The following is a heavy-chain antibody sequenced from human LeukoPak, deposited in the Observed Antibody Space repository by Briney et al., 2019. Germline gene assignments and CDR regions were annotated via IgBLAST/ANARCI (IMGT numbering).Heavy chain of an antibody. CDR1: GFTFSSYS. J-gene: IGHJ4*02. CDR2: ISSSSSYI. V-gene: IGHV3-21*01. CDR3: TAEYDSSGFLDY. D-gene: IGHD3-22*01. Sequence: GGSLRLSCAASGFTFSSYSMNWVRQAPGKGLEWVSSISSSSSYIYYADSVKGRFTISRDNAKNSLYLQMNSLGAEDTAVYYCTAEYDSSGFLDYWGQGTLVTVSS.